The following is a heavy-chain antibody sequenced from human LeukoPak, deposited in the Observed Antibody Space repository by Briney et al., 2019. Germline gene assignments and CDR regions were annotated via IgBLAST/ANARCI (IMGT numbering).Heavy chain of an antibody. J-gene: IGHJ3*02. Sequence: PSETLSLTCTVSGGSISSYYWSWIRQPPGKGLEWIGEINHSGSTNYNPSLKSRVTISVDTSKNQFSLKLSSVTAADTAVYYCARAPDELYCTNGVCYTGAFDIWGQGTMVTVSS. CDR3: ARAPDELYCTNGVCYTGAFDI. V-gene: IGHV4-34*01. D-gene: IGHD2-8*01. CDR2: INHSGST. CDR1: GGSISSYY.